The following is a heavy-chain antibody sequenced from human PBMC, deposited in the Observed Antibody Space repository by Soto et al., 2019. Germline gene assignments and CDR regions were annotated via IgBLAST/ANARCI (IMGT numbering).Heavy chain of an antibody. D-gene: IGHD1-26*01. CDR2: IYYSGST. V-gene: IGHV4-30-4*01. CDR3: ARDLGIVGASSYGMDV. Sequence: PSETLSLTCTVSGGSISSGDYYWSWIRQPPGKGLEWIGYIYYSGSTYYNPSLKSRVTISVDTSKNQFSLKLSSATAADTAVYYCARDLGIVGASSYGMDVWGQGTTVTVSS. CDR1: GGSISSGDYY. J-gene: IGHJ6*02.